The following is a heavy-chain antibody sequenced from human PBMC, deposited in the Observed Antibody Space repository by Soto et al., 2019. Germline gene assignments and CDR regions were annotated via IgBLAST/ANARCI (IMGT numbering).Heavy chain of an antibody. CDR3: VEGWTDF. V-gene: IGHV3-15*01. D-gene: IGHD3-3*01. CDR2: IKSKKDGGER. Sequence: EVQVVESGGDLVEPGGSLRLSCETSGFMFSSAWMSWVRQAPGKGLEWVARIKSKKDGGERDYAAPVNGRFSISRDDSKSTVYLQMNSLRAAAPALCYCVEGWTDFWGQGTLVTVSS. CDR1: GFMFSSAW. J-gene: IGHJ4*02.